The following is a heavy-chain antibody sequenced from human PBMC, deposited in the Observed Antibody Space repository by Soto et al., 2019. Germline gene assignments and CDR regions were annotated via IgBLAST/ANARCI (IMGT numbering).Heavy chain of an antibody. CDR2: IHHSWHT. D-gene: IGHD6-13*01. V-gene: IGHV4-4*02. Sequence: PSETLSRTCAVSGDSISSSHWRTRVRQPPEKGLERIGGIHHSWHTNYNPSLKGRVAISVDKSKSEFSLRVSYVTAADRAGYYCAKDTMVAAARRVLIVWGQGITVIFTS. J-gene: IGHJ6*02. CDR3: AKDTMVAAARRVLIV. CDR1: GDSISSSHW.